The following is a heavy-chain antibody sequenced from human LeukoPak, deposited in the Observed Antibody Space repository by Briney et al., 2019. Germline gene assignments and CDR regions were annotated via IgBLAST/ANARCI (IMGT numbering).Heavy chain of an antibody. CDR1: GFAFSSYW. J-gene: IGHJ4*02. V-gene: IGHV3-7*01. CDR2: IKGDGSER. D-gene: IGHD2-2*01. CDR3: AREDVGYDFDS. Sequence: GGSLRLSCAATGFAFSSYWMAWVRQTPGKGLEWVAHIKGDGSERYYVDSVKGRFTISRDNSKDTLYLQMYSLRAEDTAVYYCAREDVGYDFDSWGQGTLVTVSS.